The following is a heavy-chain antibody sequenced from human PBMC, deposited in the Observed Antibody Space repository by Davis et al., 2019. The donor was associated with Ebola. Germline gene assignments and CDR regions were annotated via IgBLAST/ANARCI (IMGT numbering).Heavy chain of an antibody. Sequence: SLILPCAAPGFTFSTYAMHSVRQAPGKVLERVAVISYDGSNKYYADSVKGRFTISRDNSKNTLYLQMNSLRAEDTAVYYCARERASAAGNWFDPWGQGTLVTVSS. V-gene: IGHV3-30-3*01. J-gene: IGHJ5*02. D-gene: IGHD6-13*01. CDR2: ISYDGSNK. CDR1: GFTFSTYA. CDR3: ARERASAAGNWFDP.